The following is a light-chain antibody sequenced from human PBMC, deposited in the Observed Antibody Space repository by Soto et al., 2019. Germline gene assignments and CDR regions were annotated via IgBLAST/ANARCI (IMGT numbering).Light chain of an antibody. Sequence: QSALTQPASVSGSPGQSITISCTGTSGDIGAYNYVSWYQQYTGKAPKLMIYEVSNQPSGVSNRFSGSKSGNTASLTISGLQAEDEADYHCASYTTGTTLVVFGGGTKLTVL. CDR1: SGDIGAYNY. CDR2: EVS. V-gene: IGLV2-14*01. CDR3: ASYTTGTTLVV. J-gene: IGLJ3*02.